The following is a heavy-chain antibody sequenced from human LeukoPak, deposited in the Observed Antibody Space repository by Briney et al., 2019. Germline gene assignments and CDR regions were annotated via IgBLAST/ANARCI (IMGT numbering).Heavy chain of an antibody. J-gene: IGHJ6*02. CDR3: ARGGTYYYGSGSYTPYYYYGMDV. CDR1: GGSFSGYY. D-gene: IGHD3-10*01. CDR2: INHSGST. V-gene: IGHV4-34*01. Sequence: SETLSLTRAVYGGSFSGYYWSWIRQPPGKGLEWIGEINHSGSTNYNPSLKSRVTISVDTSKNQFSLKLSSVTAADTAVYYCARGGTYYYGSGSYTPYYYYGMDVWGQGTTVTVSS.